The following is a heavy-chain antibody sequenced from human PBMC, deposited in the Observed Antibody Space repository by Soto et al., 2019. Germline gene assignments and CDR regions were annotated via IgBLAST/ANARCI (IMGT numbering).Heavy chain of an antibody. V-gene: IGHV4-4*02. CDR1: GVSISSHDW. CDR3: ATRDSGRPY. J-gene: IGHJ4*02. CDR2: SHQSGNT. Sequence: QVQLQESGPGLVKPSGTLSLTCAVSGVSISSHDWWTWVRQPPGKGLEWIGESHQSGNTNYNSSLGSRFTSSLDKSKNPLPLQLCSATVADPAVYSCATRDSGRPYGGQGTLVTVSS. D-gene: IGHD6-13*01.